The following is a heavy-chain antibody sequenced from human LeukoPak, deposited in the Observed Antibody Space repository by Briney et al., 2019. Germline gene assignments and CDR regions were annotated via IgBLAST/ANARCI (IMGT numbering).Heavy chain of an antibody. CDR3: AKDLVRYDDVGTPDY. V-gene: IGHV3-23*01. CDR1: GFTFSSYA. Sequence: GGSLRLSCAACGFTFSSYAMSWVRQAPGKGLEWVSAISGSGGSTYYADSVKGRFTISRDNSKNTLYLQMNSLRAEDTAVYYCAKDLVRYDDVGTPDYWGQGTLVTVSS. D-gene: IGHD3-22*01. CDR2: ISGSGGST. J-gene: IGHJ4*02.